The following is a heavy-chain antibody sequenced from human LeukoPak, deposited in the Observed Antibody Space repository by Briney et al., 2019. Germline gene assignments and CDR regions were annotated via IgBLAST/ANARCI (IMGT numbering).Heavy chain of an antibody. CDR1: GFTFSSYG. J-gene: IGHJ4*02. V-gene: IGHV3-33*06. Sequence: TGGSLRLSCAAAGFTFSSYGMHWVRQAPGKGLEWVAVIWYDGSNKYYVDSVKGRFTISRDNSKNTVYLQMNSLRAEDTAVDYCAKDPDIVGMTPGGHFDYWGQGTLVTVSS. CDR3: AKDPDIVGMTPGGHFDY. CDR2: IWYDGSNK. D-gene: IGHD2-15*01.